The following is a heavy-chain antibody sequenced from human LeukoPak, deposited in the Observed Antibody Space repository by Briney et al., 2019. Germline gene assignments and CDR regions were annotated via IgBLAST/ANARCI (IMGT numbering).Heavy chain of an antibody. V-gene: IGHV4-30-2*01. CDR1: GGSISSGGYS. D-gene: IGHD4-17*01. Sequence: PSETLSLTCAVSGGSISSGGYSWSWIRQPPGKGLEWIGYIYHSGSTYYNPSLKSRVTISVDRSKNQFSLKLSSVTAADTAVYYCARADHGALRYFDYWGQGTLVTVSS. J-gene: IGHJ4*02. CDR2: IYHSGST. CDR3: ARADHGALRYFDY.